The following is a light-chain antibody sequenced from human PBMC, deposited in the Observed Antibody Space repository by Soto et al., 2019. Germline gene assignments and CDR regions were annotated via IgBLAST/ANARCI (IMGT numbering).Light chain of an antibody. CDR1: QGISSY. Sequence: AIRMTQSPSSFSASTGDRVTITCRASQGISSYLAWYQQKPGKAPKLLIYAASTLQSGVPSRFSGIGSGTDFTLTISCLLSEDFATYYCQQYYSYPLTFGGGTKVEIK. J-gene: IGKJ4*01. V-gene: IGKV1-8*01. CDR3: QQYYSYPLT. CDR2: AAS.